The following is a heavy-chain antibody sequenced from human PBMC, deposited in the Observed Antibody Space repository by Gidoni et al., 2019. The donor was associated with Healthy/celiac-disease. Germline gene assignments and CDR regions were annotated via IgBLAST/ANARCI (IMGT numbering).Heavy chain of an antibody. V-gene: IGHV3-48*02. Sequence: EVQLVESGGGLVQPGGSLRLSCAASGFTFSSYSMNWVRQAPGKGLEWVSYISSSSSTIYYADSVKGRFTISRDNAKNSLYLQMNSLRDEDTAVYYCARDLYYDSSGYYYSPFDYWGQGTLVTVSS. D-gene: IGHD3-22*01. CDR2: ISSSSSTI. J-gene: IGHJ4*02. CDR1: GFTFSSYS. CDR3: ARDLYYDSSGYYYSPFDY.